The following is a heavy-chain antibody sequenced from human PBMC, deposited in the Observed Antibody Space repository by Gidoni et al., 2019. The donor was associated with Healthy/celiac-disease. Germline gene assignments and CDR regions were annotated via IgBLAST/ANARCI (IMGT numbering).Heavy chain of an antibody. CDR2: IVVGSGNT. CDR1: GSTFTSSA. CDR3: AAETVVAATQDNWFDP. J-gene: IGHJ5*02. V-gene: IGHV1-58*02. Sequence: QMQLVQSWPEVKKPGTSVKVSCTASGSTFTSSAMQWVRQARGQRLEWIGWIVVGSGNTNYAKKFQERVTITRDMSTSTAYMELSSLRSEDTAVYYCAAETVVAATQDNWFDPWGQGTLVTVSS. D-gene: IGHD2-15*01.